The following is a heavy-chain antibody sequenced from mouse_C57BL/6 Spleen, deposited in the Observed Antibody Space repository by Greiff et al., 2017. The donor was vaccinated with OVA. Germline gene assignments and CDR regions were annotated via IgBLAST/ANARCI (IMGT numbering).Heavy chain of an antibody. CDR2: IYPRSGNT. D-gene: IGHD1-1*01. Sequence: VQLQQSGAELARPGASVKLSCKASGYTFTSYGISWVKQRTGQGLEWIGEIYPRSGNTYYNEKFKGKATLTADKSSSTAYMELRSLTSEDSAVYFCARGYGSEYFDVWGTGTTVTVSS. CDR1: GYTFTSYG. J-gene: IGHJ1*03. CDR3: ARGYGSEYFDV. V-gene: IGHV1-81*01.